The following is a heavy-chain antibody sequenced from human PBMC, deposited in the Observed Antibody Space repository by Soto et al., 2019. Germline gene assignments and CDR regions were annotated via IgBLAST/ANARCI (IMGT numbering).Heavy chain of an antibody. D-gene: IGHD3-3*01. V-gene: IGHV3-23*01. J-gene: IGHJ4*02. CDR3: ARENYDFWSGYYLDY. CDR1: GFTFSSYA. CDR2: ISGSGGST. Sequence: PGGSLRLSCAASGFTFSSYAMSWVRQAPGKGLEWVSAISGSGGSTYYADSVRGRFTISRDNAKNTLFLQMNSLRAEDTAVYYCARENYDFWSGYYLDYWGQGTLVTVSS.